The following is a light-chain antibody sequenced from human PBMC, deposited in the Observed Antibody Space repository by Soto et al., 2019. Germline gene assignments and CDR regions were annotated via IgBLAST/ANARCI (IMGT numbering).Light chain of an antibody. CDR1: QSVSSNF. V-gene: IGKV3-20*01. CDR3: QQYGSSPNT. Sequence: ENVLTQSPGTLSLSPGERATLSCRASQSVSSNFLAWYQQKPGQAPRLLIYGASSRATAIPDRFSGGGSGTDFTLTISRLEPEDFAVYSCQQYGSSPNTFGQGTRLEIK. CDR2: GAS. J-gene: IGKJ5*01.